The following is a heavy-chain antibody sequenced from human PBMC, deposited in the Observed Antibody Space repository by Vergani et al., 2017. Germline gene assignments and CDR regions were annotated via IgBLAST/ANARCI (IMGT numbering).Heavy chain of an antibody. CDR1: GGSFSGYY. CDR2: INHSEST. J-gene: IGHJ5*02. Sequence: QVQLQQWGAGLLKPSETLSLTCAVYGGSFSGYYWSWIRQHPGKGLEWIGEINHSESTNYNPSLKSRVTLSVDTSKNQFSLKLSSVTAADTAVYYCAGVPWFDPWGQGTLVTVSS. V-gene: IGHV4-34*01. CDR3: AGVPWFDP.